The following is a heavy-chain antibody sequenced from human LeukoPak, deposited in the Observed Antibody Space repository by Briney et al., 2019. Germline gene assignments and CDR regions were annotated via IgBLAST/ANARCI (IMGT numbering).Heavy chain of an antibody. CDR1: GFTFSSYS. Sequence: GGSLRLSCAASGFTFSSYSMNWVRQAPGKGLEWVSSISSSSSYIYYADSVKGRFTISRDNAKNSLYLQMNSLRAEDTAVYYCARDNTDYGGIPFDYWGQGTLVTVSS. V-gene: IGHV3-21*01. CDR3: ARDNTDYGGIPFDY. CDR2: ISSSSSYI. D-gene: IGHD4-23*01. J-gene: IGHJ4*02.